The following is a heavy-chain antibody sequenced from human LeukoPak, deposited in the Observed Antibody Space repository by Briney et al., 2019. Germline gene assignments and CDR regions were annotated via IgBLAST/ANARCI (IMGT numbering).Heavy chain of an antibody. V-gene: IGHV3-23*01. D-gene: IGHD6-13*01. CDR3: AKGTGSFLDYYYYYMDV. Sequence: GGSLRLSCAASGFTFSSYAMSWVRQAPGKGLEWVSAISGSGGSTYYANSVKGRFTISRDNSKNTLYLQMNSLRAEDTAVYYCAKGTGSFLDYYYYYMDVWGKGTTVTVSS. CDR2: ISGSGGST. J-gene: IGHJ6*03. CDR1: GFTFSSYA.